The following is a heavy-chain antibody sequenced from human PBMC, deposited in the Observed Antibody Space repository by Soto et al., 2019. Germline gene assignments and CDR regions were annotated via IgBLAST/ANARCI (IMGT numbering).Heavy chain of an antibody. D-gene: IGHD3-16*01. CDR3: ARDRAGRPNTPPSDYLGMDV. Sequence: SETLSLTCTVSGGSLGSYYWSWIRQPPGKGLEWIGYVFYTGRANYNASLKSRVSISLDTSNYQFSLKLSSVTAADTAVYYCARDRAGRPNTPPSDYLGMDVWGPGTTVTVSS. CDR1: GGSLGSYY. V-gene: IGHV4-59*01. CDR2: VFYTGRA. J-gene: IGHJ6*02.